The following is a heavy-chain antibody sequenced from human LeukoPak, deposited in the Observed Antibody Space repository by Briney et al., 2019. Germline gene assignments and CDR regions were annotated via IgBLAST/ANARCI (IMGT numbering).Heavy chain of an antibody. Sequence: ASVKVSCKAPGGTFSSYAISWVRQAPGQGLEWMGRIIPILGIANYARKFQGRVTITADKSTSTAYMELSSLRSEDTAVYYCAGGLQFLDYWGQGTLVTVSS. V-gene: IGHV1-69*04. D-gene: IGHD5-24*01. CDR2: IIPILGIA. J-gene: IGHJ4*02. CDR1: GGTFSSYA. CDR3: AGGLQFLDY.